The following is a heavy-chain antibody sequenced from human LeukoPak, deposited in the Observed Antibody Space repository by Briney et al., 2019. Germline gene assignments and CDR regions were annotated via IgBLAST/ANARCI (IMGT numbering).Heavy chain of an antibody. J-gene: IGHJ4*02. V-gene: IGHV4-59*01. CDR1: GGSISSYY. CDR2: IYSSGST. Sequence: SETLSLTCTVSGGSISSYYWSWIRQPPGRRLEWIGCIYSSGSTNYNPSLKSRVTISVDTSKNQFSLELSAVTAADSAVYYCARVFQGGEWLLGGLDYWGQGTLVTVSS. D-gene: IGHD3-3*01. CDR3: ARVFQGGEWLLGGLDY.